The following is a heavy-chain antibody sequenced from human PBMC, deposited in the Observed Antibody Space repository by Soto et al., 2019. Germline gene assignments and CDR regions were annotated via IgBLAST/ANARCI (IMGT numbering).Heavy chain of an antibody. CDR1: GYTFTNYD. Sequence: ASVKVSCKASGYTFTNYDMHWVRQAPGQGLEWMGIINPTGGSTYYAQKFQGRVTMTSDTSTTTVYMELSSLRSEDTAVYYCARGGQGGMDVWGQETSVTVSS. D-gene: IGHD1-26*01. CDR2: INPTGGST. V-gene: IGHV1-46*01. CDR3: ARGGQGGMDV. J-gene: IGHJ6*02.